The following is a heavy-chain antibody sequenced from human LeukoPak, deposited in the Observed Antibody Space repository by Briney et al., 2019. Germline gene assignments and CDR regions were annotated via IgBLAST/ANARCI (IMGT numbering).Heavy chain of an antibody. Sequence: ASVKVSCKASGYTFTSYGISWVRQAPGQGLEWMGWISAYSGNTNYAQKLQGRVTMTTDTSTNTAYMELRSLRSDDTAVYYCARALITMIVVVTSFDYWGQGTLVTVSS. CDR3: ARALITMIVVVTSFDY. CDR1: GYTFTSYG. D-gene: IGHD3-22*01. V-gene: IGHV1-18*01. CDR2: ISAYSGNT. J-gene: IGHJ4*02.